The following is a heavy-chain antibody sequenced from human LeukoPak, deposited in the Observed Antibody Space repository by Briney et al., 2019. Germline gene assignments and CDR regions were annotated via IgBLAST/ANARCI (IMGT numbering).Heavy chain of an antibody. CDR3: ARRMVTGYYGSGRPFDY. V-gene: IGHV4-34*01. J-gene: IGHJ4*02. D-gene: IGHD3-10*01. CDR1: GGSFSGYY. CDR2: INHSGST. Sequence: PSETLSLTCAVYGGSFSGYYWSWIRQPPGKGLEWIGEINHSGSTNYNPSLKSRVTISVDTSKNQFSLKLSSVTAADTAVYYCARRMVTGYYGSGRPFDYWGQGTLVTVSS.